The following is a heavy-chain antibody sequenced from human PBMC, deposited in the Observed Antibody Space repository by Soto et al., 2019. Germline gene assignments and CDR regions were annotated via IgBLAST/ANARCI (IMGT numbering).Heavy chain of an antibody. Sequence: GGSLRLFCTASGVTFSSYAMLGVRQAPANGLEWVAVISYDGSNKYYADSVKGRFTISRHNSKNTLHLQMNNLGAEATAAYYGAVYYDYWGQGPLVTVS. J-gene: IGHJ4*02. CDR3: AVYYDY. V-gene: IGHV3-30-3*01. CDR1: GVTFSSYA. CDR2: ISYDGSNK.